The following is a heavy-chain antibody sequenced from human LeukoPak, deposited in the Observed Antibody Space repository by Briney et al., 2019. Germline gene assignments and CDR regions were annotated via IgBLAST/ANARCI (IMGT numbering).Heavy chain of an antibody. CDR2: INPNSGGT. J-gene: IGHJ3*02. V-gene: IGHV1-2*02. CDR1: GYTFTVYY. CDR3: ARSITMIVDDAFHI. D-gene: IGHD3-22*01. Sequence: ASVKVSCKASGYTFTVYYIYWVRQAPGQGLEWMGWINPNSGGTNYAQKFQGRVTMTRDKSISTAYMELNRLKSDDTAVYYCARSITMIVDDAFHIWGQGTMVTVSS.